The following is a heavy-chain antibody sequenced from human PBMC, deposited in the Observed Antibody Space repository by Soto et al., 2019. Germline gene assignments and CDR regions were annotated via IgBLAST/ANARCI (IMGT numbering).Heavy chain of an antibody. V-gene: IGHV4-39*01. Sequence: PSETLSLACTVSGGSISSSSYYWGWIRQPPGKGLEWIGSIYYSGSTYYNPSLKSRVTISVDTSKNQFSLKLSSVTAADTAVYYCARRGRYGSGRGDYWAQRTLVTVSS. CDR3: ARRGRYGSGRGDY. D-gene: IGHD6-25*01. CDR1: GGSISSSSYY. CDR2: IYYSGST. J-gene: IGHJ4*02.